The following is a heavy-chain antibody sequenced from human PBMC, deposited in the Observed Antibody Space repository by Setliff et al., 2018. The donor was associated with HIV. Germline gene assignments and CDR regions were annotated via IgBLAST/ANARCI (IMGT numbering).Heavy chain of an antibody. CDR2: TYYGGNT. CDR1: GGSFSSNNYY. D-gene: IGHD1-7*01. J-gene: IGHJ4*02. CDR3: ARQGGNYFVDN. V-gene: IGHV4-39*01. Sequence: SETLSLTCSVSGGSFSSNNYYCGWIRQPPGKGLEWIGSTYYGGNTYYNPSLKSRVTISVDTSKNHFPLKQTSVTAADTAVYFCARQGGNYFVDNWGQGTLVTVSS.